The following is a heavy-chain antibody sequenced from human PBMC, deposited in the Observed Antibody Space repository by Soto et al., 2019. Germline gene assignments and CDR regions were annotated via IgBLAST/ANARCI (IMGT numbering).Heavy chain of an antibody. CDR1: GFIFENFG. J-gene: IGHJ4*02. CDR3: TSDTFGARDS. Sequence: PGGSLRLSCAASGFIFENFGMSWVRQAPGKGLEWISSISGSGFKKYYADSVKGRFTISRDNAKNTLYLQMNSLRAEDTAVYYCTSDTFGARDSWGQGTLVTVSS. V-gene: IGHV3-23*01. CDR2: ISGSGFKK. D-gene: IGHD2-21*01.